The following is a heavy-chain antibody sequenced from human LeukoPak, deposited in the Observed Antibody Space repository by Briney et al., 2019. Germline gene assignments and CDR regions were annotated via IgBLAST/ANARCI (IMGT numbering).Heavy chain of an antibody. J-gene: IGHJ4*02. Sequence: GGSLRLSCAASGFTFSSYEMNWVRQAPGKGLEWVAVIWYDGSNKYYADSVRGRFTISRDNSKNTLYLQMNSLRAEDTAVYYCAKASGEMSGSLDCWGQGSLVTVSS. CDR2: IWYDGSNK. D-gene: IGHD5-24*01. CDR3: AKASGEMSGSLDC. CDR1: GFTFSSYE. V-gene: IGHV3-33*06.